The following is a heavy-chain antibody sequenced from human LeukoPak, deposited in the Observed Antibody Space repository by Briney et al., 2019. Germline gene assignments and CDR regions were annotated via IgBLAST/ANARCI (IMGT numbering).Heavy chain of an antibody. Sequence: GGSLRLSGTVSGFTFSDHYMDWARQVPGRGLEWLARSRNKANSYTPKYAASVEGRFTISRDDSKNSLYLQMNSLKIEDTAVYYCVRGYRGFDIWGQGTMVTVSS. CDR2: SRNKANSYTP. D-gene: IGHD1-14*01. V-gene: IGHV3-72*01. CDR1: GFTFSDHY. CDR3: VRGYRGFDI. J-gene: IGHJ3*02.